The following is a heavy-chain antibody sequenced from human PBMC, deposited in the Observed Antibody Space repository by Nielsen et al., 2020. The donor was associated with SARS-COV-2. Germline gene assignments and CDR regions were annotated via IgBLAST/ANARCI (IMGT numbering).Heavy chain of an antibody. Sequence: WIRQPPGKGLEWVAVISYDGAMKYYADSVKDRFTISRDNSKNTLYLQMNSLRAEDTAVYYCARTEFYYYDSSGYNDAFDIWGQGTMVTVSS. CDR2: ISYDGAMK. D-gene: IGHD3-22*01. J-gene: IGHJ3*02. CDR3: ARTEFYYYDSSGYNDAFDI. V-gene: IGHV3-30-3*01.